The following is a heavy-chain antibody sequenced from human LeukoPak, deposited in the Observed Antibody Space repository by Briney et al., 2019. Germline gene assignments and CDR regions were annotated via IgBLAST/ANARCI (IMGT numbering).Heavy chain of an antibody. D-gene: IGHD5-18*01. V-gene: IGHV3-48*04. Sequence: GGSLRLSCVASGFTFSSYSMNWVRQAPGKGLEWVSNIISGSGSSMYYADSVRGRFTISRDNAKNSLYLQMNSLRAEDTAVYYCARDLGGGGYTSMVRGYYYGMDVWGQGTTVTVSS. CDR2: IISGSGSSM. CDR3: ARDLGGGGYTSMVRGYYYGMDV. CDR1: GFTFSSYS. J-gene: IGHJ6*02.